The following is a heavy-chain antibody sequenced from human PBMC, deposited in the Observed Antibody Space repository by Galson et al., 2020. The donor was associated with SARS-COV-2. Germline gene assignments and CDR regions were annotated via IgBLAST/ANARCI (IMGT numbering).Heavy chain of an antibody. V-gene: IGHV3-23*01. CDR1: GFNFYNYA. J-gene: IGHJ4*02. D-gene: IGHD3-10*01. Sequence: LSLTCAASGFNFYNYAMTWVRQAPGKGLEWVSSISTTGIGTYYADFVKGRFTISRDNSKNLLSLQMNDLRAEDAAVYYCATGAYGSGSAWGQGTQVIVSS. CDR2: ISTTGIGT. CDR3: ATGAYGSGSA.